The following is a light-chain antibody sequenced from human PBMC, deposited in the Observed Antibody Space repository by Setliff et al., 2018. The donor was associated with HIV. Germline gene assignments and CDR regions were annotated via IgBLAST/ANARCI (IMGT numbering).Light chain of an antibody. CDR1: SSDVGAHNS. CDR3: CSYAGRYTFV. J-gene: IGLJ1*01. CDR2: DVS. V-gene: IGLV2-11*01. Sequence: QSVLAQSHSVSGSRGQSVTFSCTGASSDVGAHNSVSWYQQHPGKAPKLILYDVSKRPSGVPARFSGFQSGNTASLIISGLQPEDEADYYCCSYAGRYTFVFGSGTKVTVL.